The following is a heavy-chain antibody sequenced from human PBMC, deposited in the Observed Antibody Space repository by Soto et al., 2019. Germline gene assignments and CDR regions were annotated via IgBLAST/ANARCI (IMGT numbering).Heavy chain of an antibody. CDR3: ASPIVGATWNYYYGMDV. CDR2: INPNSGGT. V-gene: IGHV1-2*04. CDR1: GYTFTGYN. Sequence: AAVKLSCKASGYTFTGYNMHWMRQSTGQGLEWMGWINPNSGGTNYAQKFQGWVTMTRDTSISTAYMELNSLRAEDTAVYYCASPIVGATWNYYYGMDVWGQGTTVPVSS. D-gene: IGHD1-26*01. J-gene: IGHJ6*02.